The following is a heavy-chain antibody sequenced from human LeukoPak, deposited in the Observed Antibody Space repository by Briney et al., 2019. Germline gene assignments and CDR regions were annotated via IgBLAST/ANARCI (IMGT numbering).Heavy chain of an antibody. Sequence: GGSLRLSCAASGFTFRHYTVHWVRQAPGRGLECVAVLSFDGAHKYYAESVKGRFTISKDNSNNTLFLQMDSLRLEDTALYYCVRAGAGGLDYWGQGTRVTVSS. CDR1: GFTFRHYT. J-gene: IGHJ4*02. CDR2: LSFDGAHK. CDR3: VRAGAGGLDY. V-gene: IGHV3-30*04. D-gene: IGHD3-16*01.